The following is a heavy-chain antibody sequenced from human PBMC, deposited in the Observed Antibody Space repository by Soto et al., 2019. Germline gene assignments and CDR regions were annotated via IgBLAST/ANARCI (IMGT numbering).Heavy chain of an antibody. V-gene: IGHV3-21*06. CDR3: ARESEDLTSNFDY. Sequence: GGSLRLSCAASGFTFTRYSMNWVRQAPGKGLEWVSFISSTTNYIYYGDSMKGRFTISRDNGKNSLYLEMHSLRAEDTAVYYCARESEDLTSNFDYWGQGTLVTVSS. CDR1: GFTFTRYS. J-gene: IGHJ4*02. CDR2: ISSTTNYI.